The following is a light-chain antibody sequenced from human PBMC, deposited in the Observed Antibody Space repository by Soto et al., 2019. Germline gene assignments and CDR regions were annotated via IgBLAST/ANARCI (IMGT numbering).Light chain of an antibody. CDR3: QQYASSPLT. CDR1: QSVRSNY. J-gene: IGKJ4*01. Sequence: EIVLTQSPGTLSLSSGERATLSCRASQSVRSNYLAWYQQKPGQAPRLLIYGASSRATGIQDRFGGSGSGTDFTLTISRLEPEDFAVYYFQQYASSPLTFGGGTKVEIK. CDR2: GAS. V-gene: IGKV3-20*01.